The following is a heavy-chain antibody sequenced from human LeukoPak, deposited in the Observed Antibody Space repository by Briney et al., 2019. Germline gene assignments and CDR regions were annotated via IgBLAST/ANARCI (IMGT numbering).Heavy chain of an antibody. CDR3: ASAGLRSCSGGSCYSHYMDV. CDR2: INYSGST. Sequence: PSETLSLTCAVYGGSFSGYYWSWIRQPPGKGLEWIGEINYSGSTNYNPSLKSRVTISVDTSKNQLSLKLSSVTAADTAVYYCASAGLRSCSGGSCYSHYMDVWGKGTTVTVSS. D-gene: IGHD2-15*01. V-gene: IGHV4-34*01. J-gene: IGHJ6*03. CDR1: GGSFSGYY.